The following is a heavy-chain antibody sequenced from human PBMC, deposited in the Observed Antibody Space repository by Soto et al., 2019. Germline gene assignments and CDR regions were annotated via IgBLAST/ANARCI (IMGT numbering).Heavy chain of an antibody. J-gene: IGHJ6*02. CDR2: IIPIFGTA. CDR1: GGTFSSYA. Sequence: QVQLVQSGAEVKKPGSSVKVSCKASGGTFSSYAISWVRQAPGQGLEWMGGIIPIFGTANYAQKFQGRVKITADESTSTAYMELSSLRSEDTAVYYCARERIVATINLYYYYGMDVWGQGTTVTVSS. D-gene: IGHD5-12*01. V-gene: IGHV1-69*01. CDR3: ARERIVATINLYYYYGMDV.